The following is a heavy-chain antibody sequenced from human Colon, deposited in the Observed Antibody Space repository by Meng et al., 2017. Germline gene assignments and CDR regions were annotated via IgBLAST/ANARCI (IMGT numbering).Heavy chain of an antibody. CDR2: IDHRGSA. CDR1: GASVSVNSY. CDR3: ARHGGYYQDF. J-gene: IGHJ4*02. D-gene: IGHD4-23*01. V-gene: IGHV4-4*02. Sequence: QGQWRGSGPGLVKPSETLSLACSVSGASVSVNSYWSWVRQPPGRGLEWIGQIDHRGSAYYRPSLNSRVTMSLDKSRNQFSLRLTSVTAADTAVYYCARHGGYYQDFWGQGTLVTVSS.